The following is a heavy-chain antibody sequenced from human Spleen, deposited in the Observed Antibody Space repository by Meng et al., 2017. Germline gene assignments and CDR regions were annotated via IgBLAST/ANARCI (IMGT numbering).Heavy chain of an antibody. CDR2: ISVSGVGT. J-gene: IGHJ3*02. CDR1: GFTFTTYA. V-gene: IGHV3-23*01. CDR3: ARDFYGSSGYVDAFDI. D-gene: IGHD3-22*01. Sequence: GGSLRLSCAASGFTFTTYAMNWVRQAPGKGLEWVSAISVSGVGTYYADSVKGRFIISRDNSKNTLYLQMNSLRTEDTAVYYCARDFYGSSGYVDAFDIWGQGTMVTVSS.